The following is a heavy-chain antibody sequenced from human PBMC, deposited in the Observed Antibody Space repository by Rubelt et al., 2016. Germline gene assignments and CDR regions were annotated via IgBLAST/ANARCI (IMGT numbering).Heavy chain of an antibody. V-gene: IGHV1-69*12. CDR2: IIPIFGTA. J-gene: IGHJ4*02. CDR1: GGSLGNKA. D-gene: IGHD4-17*01. CDR3: ARYGNDYGDPVDY. Sequence: QLVQSGAEVKKSGSSVKVSCKASGGSLGNKAINWVRQAPGQGLEWMGGIIPIFGTANYAQKFQGRVTITADESTSTAYMELSSLRAEDTAVYYCARYGNDYGDPVDYWGQGTLVTVSS.